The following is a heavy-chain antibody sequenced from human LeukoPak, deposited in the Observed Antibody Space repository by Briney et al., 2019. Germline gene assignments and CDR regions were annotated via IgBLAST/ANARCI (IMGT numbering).Heavy chain of an antibody. CDR3: ARLGLSAVAIFLIDY. D-gene: IGHD6-19*01. V-gene: IGHV3-48*03. CDR2: ISSSGSSI. J-gene: IGHJ4*02. Sequence: GGSLRLSCAASGFTFSSYEMNWVRQAPGDGLEWVSYISSSGSSINYADSVKGRFTISRDNAKNSLYLQMNSLRAEDTAVYYCARLGLSAVAIFLIDYWGQGTLVTVSS. CDR1: GFTFSSYE.